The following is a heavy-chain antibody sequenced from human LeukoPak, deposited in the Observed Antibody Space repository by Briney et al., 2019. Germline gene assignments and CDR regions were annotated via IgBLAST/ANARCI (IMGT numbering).Heavy chain of an antibody. V-gene: IGHV3-23*01. Sequence: GGSLRLSCAASGFTFSNHFMSWVRQAPGKGLEWVSAVRGSDFTTYYADSVKGRFTVSSDNSKNMVYLQMNSLRAEYSALYYCTKDLYSGTDSRYWGQGTLVTVSS. CDR2: VRGSDFTT. D-gene: IGHD1-1*01. CDR1: GFTFSNHF. J-gene: IGHJ4*02. CDR3: TKDLYSGTDSRY.